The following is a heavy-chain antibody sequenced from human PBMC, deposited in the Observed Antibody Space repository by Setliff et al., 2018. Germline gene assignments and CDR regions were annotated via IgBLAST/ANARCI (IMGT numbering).Heavy chain of an antibody. CDR1: GGSISSGHYY. CDR2: IYTSWSN. D-gene: IGHD3-3*01. CDR3: ARMSGFQYMDV. Sequence: SETLSLTCTVSGGSISSGHYYWSWIRQPAGKGPEWIGHIYTSWSNKYNPSLRSRVSISLDTSNNQFSLSLSSVTAADTAVYYCARMSGFQYMDVWGKGTTVTVSS. V-gene: IGHV4-61*09. J-gene: IGHJ6*03.